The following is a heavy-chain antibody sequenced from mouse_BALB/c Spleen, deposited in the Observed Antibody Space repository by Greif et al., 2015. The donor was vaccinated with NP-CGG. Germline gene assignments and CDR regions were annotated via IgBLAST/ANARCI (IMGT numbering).Heavy chain of an antibody. V-gene: IGHV14-4*02. J-gene: IGHJ4*01. CDR3: SYYRYERGAMDY. CDR2: IDPENGDT. D-gene: IGHD2-14*01. Sequence: EVQLQQSGAELVRSGASVKLSCTASGFNIKDYCMHWVKQRPEQGLEWIGWIDPENGDTEYAPKLQGKATMTADTSSNTAYLQLSSLTSEDTAVYYCSYYRYERGAMDYWGQGTSVTVSS. CDR1: GFNIKDYC.